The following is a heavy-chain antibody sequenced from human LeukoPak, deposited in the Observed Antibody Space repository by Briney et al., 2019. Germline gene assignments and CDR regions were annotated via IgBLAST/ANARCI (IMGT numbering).Heavy chain of an antibody. CDR3: ARGREGTAMAI. J-gene: IGHJ3*02. CDR2: ISTYDGNT. CDR1: GYTFPRYG. V-gene: IGHV1-18*04. D-gene: IGHD5-18*01. Sequence: ASVKVSCKASGYTFPRYGISWVRQAPGQGLEWMGWISTYDGNTNYAQNLQGRVTMTTDTSATTAYMELRNLRSDDTAVYYCARGREGTAMAIWGQGTMVTVSS.